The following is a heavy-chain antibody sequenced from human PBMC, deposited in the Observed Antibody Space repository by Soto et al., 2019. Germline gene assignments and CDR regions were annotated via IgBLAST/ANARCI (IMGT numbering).Heavy chain of an antibody. CDR1: GYSFTTYW. V-gene: IGHV5-51*01. Sequence: PGESLKISCKGSGYSFTTYWIGWVRQSPGKGLEWMGIIYPADSDTRYSPSFQGQVTISADKSIRTAYLQWSSLKASDTAMYYCARPREAGKYYYGVDVWGQGTTVTVSS. J-gene: IGHJ6*02. CDR3: ARPREAGKYYYGVDV. CDR2: IYPADSDT. D-gene: IGHD6-19*01.